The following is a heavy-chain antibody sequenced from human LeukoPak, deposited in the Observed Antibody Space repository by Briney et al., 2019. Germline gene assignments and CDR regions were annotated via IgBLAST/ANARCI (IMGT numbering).Heavy chain of an antibody. J-gene: IGHJ4*02. CDR1: GFTFSSFA. Sequence: GGPLSLSCSASGFTFSSFAMHWVRQAPGKGLEYVAAISRNGGSTYYADSVKGRFTISRDNSKSTLYLQMSSLRAEDTAVYLCVKDLRSDFMGVLSRYLSYWGQGTLVTVSS. V-gene: IGHV3-64D*09. D-gene: IGHD2/OR15-2a*01. CDR3: VKDLRSDFMGVLSRYLSY. CDR2: ISRNGGST.